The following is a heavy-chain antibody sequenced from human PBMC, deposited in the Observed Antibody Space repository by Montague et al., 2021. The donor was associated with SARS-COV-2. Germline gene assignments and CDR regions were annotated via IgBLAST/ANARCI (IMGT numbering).Heavy chain of an antibody. D-gene: IGHD4-17*01. V-gene: IGHV3-23*03. CDR3: AKDLGGVTTPY. CDR2: IYSGGSST. CDR1: GFTFSSYA. Sequence: SLRLSCAASGFTFSSYAMSWVRQAPGKGLEWASVIYSGGSSTYYADSVKGRFTISRDNSKNTLYLQMNSLRAEDTAVYYCAKDLGGVTTPYWGQGTLVTVSS. J-gene: IGHJ4*02.